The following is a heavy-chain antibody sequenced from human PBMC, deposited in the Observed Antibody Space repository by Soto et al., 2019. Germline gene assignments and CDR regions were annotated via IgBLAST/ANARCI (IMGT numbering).Heavy chain of an antibody. J-gene: IGHJ3*02. D-gene: IGHD2-15*01. V-gene: IGHV1-58*01. CDR2: IVVGSGNT. Sequence: SVKVSCKTSGFTFSNSAVQWVRQARGQRLEWMGWIVVGSGNTNYAQKFRERVTISRDMSTSTAHMEVTSLTSEDTAVYYCAAEPYSGGSCCSLDSWG. CDR3: AAEPYSGGSCCSLDS. CDR1: GFTFSNSA.